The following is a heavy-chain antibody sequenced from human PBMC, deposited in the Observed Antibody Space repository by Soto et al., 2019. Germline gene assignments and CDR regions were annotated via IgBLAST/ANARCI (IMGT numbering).Heavy chain of an antibody. CDR3: ARAPPTSSSWYWFDF. V-gene: IGHV3-23*01. CDR1: GFAFSSHA. J-gene: IGHJ4*02. CDR2: ISCRSDNA. D-gene: IGHD6-13*01. Sequence: GGSLRLSCAASGFAFSSHAMSRVRQAPGRGLEWVSSISCRSDNAYYGDSLKGRFTISRDNSRSTLYLQMSSLRADDTAIYYYARAPPTSSSWYWFDFWGQGALVTVSS.